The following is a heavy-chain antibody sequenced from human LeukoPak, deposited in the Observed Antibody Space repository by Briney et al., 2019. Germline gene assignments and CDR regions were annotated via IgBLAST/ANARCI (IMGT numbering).Heavy chain of an antibody. CDR2: IYYSGST. D-gene: IGHD2-15*01. J-gene: IGHJ5*02. CDR3: AREGYCSGGTCYSSGRGFDP. CDR1: GGSISGSGYY. V-gene: IGHV4-31*03. Sequence: SETLSLTCTVSGGSISGSGYYWSWIRQHPGKGLEWIGYIYYSGSTYYNPSLKSRITVSVDTSKNQFSLKLTSVTAADTAVYYCAREGYCSGGTCYSSGRGFDPWGQGTLVTVSS.